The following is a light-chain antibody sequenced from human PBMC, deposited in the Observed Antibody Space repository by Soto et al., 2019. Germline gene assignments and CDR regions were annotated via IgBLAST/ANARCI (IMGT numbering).Light chain of an antibody. Sequence: QSVLTQPPSVSGSPGQSVTISCTGTISDVGSYNRVSWYQQPPGTAPKLMIYEVSNRPSGVPDRFSGSKSGNTASLTISGLQAEDEADYYCSSYTSSSLRVFGTGTKVTVL. CDR2: EVS. V-gene: IGLV2-18*02. CDR3: SSYTSSSLRV. CDR1: ISDVGSYNR. J-gene: IGLJ1*01.